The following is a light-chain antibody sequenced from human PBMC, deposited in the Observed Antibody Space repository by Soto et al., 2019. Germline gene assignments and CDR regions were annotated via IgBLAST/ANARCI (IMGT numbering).Light chain of an antibody. CDR2: DAS. J-gene: IGKJ4*01. CDR1: QSIRGN. V-gene: IGKV3-15*01. CDR3: QQYNKWPLS. Sequence: EIVMMQSPDTLSVSPGERATLSCRASQSIRGNLAWYQQKPGQAPRLLIYDASTVATGIPDRFSASGSGTEFTLTISSLQSEDFAVYYCQQYNKWPLSFGGGTKVELK.